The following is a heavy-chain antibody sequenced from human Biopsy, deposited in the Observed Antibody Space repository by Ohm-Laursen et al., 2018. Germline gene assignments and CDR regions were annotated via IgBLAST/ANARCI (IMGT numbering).Heavy chain of an antibody. Sequence: SVEVSCKASGDSFTSYAIGWVRQAPGQGLEWMGGIIPIPNVATYAQKFQGRITITADESTSTAYMELSSLTSDDTAVYFCARGEGSSWFDPWGHGTLVTVSS. J-gene: IGHJ5*02. V-gene: IGHV1-69*10. CDR3: ARGEGSSWFDP. D-gene: IGHD1-26*01. CDR2: IIPIPNVA. CDR1: GDSFTSYA.